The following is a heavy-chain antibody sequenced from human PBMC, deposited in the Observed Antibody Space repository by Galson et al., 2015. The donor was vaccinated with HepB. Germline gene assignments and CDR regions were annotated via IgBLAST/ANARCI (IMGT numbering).Heavy chain of an antibody. V-gene: IGHV6-1*01. Sequence: CAISGDSVSNNNVAWYWIRQSPSRGLEWLGRTYYRSKFYSDYAESVKSRITINPDTSRNQLSLTLTSVTAADTAVYYCARPLVLNGRFYPGVGPFHIWGPGTMVTVS. CDR1: GDSVSNNNVA. CDR3: ARPLVLNGRFYPGVGPFHI. CDR2: TYYRSKFYS. J-gene: IGHJ3*02. D-gene: IGHD1-26*01.